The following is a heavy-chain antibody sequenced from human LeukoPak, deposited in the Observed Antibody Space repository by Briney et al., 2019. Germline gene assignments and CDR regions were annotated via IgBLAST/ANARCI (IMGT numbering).Heavy chain of an antibody. CDR2: IYYSGST. Sequence: SETLSLTCTVSGGSISSYYWSWIRQPPGKGLEWIGYIYYSGSTNYNPSLKSRVTISVDTSKNQFSLKLSSVTAADTAMYYCARTHEYFDYWGQGTLVTVSS. CDR1: GGSISSYY. J-gene: IGHJ4*02. V-gene: IGHV4-59*01. CDR3: ARTHEYFDY.